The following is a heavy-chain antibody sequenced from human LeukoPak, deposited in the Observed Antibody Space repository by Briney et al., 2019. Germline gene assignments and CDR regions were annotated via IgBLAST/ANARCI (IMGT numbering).Heavy chain of an antibody. J-gene: IGHJ6*02. CDR2: ISWNSGSI. D-gene: IGHD3-22*01. CDR3: AKDIEDYYDSSGYLPKGMDV. Sequence: PGRSLRLSCAASGFTFDDYAMHWVRQAPGKGLEWFSGISWNSGSIGYADSVKGRFTISRDNAKNSLYLQMNSLRAEDTALYYCAKDIEDYYDSSGYLPKGMDVWGQGTTVTVSS. V-gene: IGHV3-9*01. CDR1: GFTFDDYA.